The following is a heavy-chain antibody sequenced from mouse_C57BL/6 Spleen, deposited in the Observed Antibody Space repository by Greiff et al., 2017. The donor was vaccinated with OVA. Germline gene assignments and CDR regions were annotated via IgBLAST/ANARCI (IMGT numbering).Heavy chain of an antibody. J-gene: IGHJ2*01. CDR3: ARGDDYDLDY. V-gene: IGHV3-6*01. CDR2: ISYDGSN. CDR1: GYSITSGYY. D-gene: IGHD2-4*01. Sequence: EVHLVESGPGLVKPSQSLSLPCSVTGYSITSGYYWNWIRQFPGNKLEWMGYISYDGSNNYNPSLKNRISITRDTSKNQFFLKLNSVTTEDTATYYCARGDDYDLDYWGQGTTLTVSS.